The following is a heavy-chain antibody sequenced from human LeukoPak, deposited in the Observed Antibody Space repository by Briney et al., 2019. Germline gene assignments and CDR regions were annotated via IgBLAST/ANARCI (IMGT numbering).Heavy chain of an antibody. CDR2: ISAYNGST. Sequence: ASVKVSCKASGYTFTNYGLSWVRQAPGQGLEWMGWISAYNGSTNYAQKLQGRVTMTTDTSTSAAYMELRSLRSDDTAVYYCARVTMVRGGQGRAFDIWGQGTMVTVSS. V-gene: IGHV1-18*01. J-gene: IGHJ3*02. CDR1: GYTFTNYG. CDR3: ARVTMVRGGQGRAFDI. D-gene: IGHD3-10*01.